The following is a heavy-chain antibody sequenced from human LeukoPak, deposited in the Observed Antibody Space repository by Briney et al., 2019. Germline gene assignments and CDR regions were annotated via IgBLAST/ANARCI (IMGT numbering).Heavy chain of an antibody. CDR2: ISGSGVST. D-gene: IGHD6-19*01. Sequence: PGGSLRLACAASGFRFSSYAMSWVRQAPGKGLEWVSAISGSGVSTYYADSVKGRFTISRDNSKNTLYLQMNSLRAEDTAVYYCAKDRLYSSGWGQGTLVTVSS. V-gene: IGHV3-23*01. CDR1: GFRFSSYA. CDR3: AKDRLYSSG. J-gene: IGHJ4*02.